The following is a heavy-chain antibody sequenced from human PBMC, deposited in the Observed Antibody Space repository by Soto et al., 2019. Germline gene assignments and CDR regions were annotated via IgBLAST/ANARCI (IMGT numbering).Heavy chain of an antibody. CDR1: GGTFSSYA. Sequence: VKVSCKASGGTFSSYAISWVRQAPGQGLEWMGGIIPIFGTANYAQKFQGRVTITADESTSTAYMELSSLRSEDTAVYYCARSVRGVTIGRYGMDVWGQGTTVTVSS. CDR3: ARSVRGVTIGRYGMDV. CDR2: IIPIFGTA. D-gene: IGHD3-10*01. V-gene: IGHV1-69*13. J-gene: IGHJ6*02.